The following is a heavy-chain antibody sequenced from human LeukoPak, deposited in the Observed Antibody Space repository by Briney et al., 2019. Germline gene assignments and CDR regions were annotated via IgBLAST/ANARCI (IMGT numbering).Heavy chain of an antibody. J-gene: IGHJ4*02. CDR2: ISSSSSYI. V-gene: IGHV3-21*01. D-gene: IGHD6-19*01. CDR3: ARDSSGWNFDY. Sequence: GGSLRLSCAASGFTFSSYAMSWVRQAPGKGLEWVSSISSSSSYIYYADSVKGRFTISRDNAKNSLYLHMNSLRAEDTAVYYCARDSSGWNFDYWGQGTLVTVSS. CDR1: GFTFSSYA.